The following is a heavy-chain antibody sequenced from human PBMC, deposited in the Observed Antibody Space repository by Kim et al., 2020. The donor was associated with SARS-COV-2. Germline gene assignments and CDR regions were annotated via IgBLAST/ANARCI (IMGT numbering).Heavy chain of an antibody. CDR3: ARERPLPHYYYGMDV. D-gene: IGHD1-26*01. J-gene: IGHJ6*02. CDR1: GGSISSGGYY. V-gene: IGHV4-31*03. CDR2: IYYSGST. Sequence: SETLSLTCTVSGGSISSGGYYWSWIRQHPGKGLEWIGYIYYSGSTYYNPSLKSRVTISVDTSKNQFSLKLSSVTAADTAVYYCARERPLPHYYYGMDVWGQGTTVTVSS.